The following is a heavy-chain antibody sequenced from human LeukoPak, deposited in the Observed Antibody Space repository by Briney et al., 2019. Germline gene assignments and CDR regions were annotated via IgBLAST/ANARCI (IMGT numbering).Heavy chain of an antibody. CDR1: GYTFTSYG. CDR3: ARGGRLEELSSHDY. V-gene: IGHV1-18*01. CDR2: ISTYNGNT. Sequence: VASVKVSCKASGYTFTSYGISWVRQAPGQGLEWMGWISTYNGNTNYAQKFQGRVTMTTDTSTTTASMELRSLRSDDTAVYYCARGGRLEELSSHDYWGQGTLVTVSS. D-gene: IGHD3-16*02. J-gene: IGHJ4*02.